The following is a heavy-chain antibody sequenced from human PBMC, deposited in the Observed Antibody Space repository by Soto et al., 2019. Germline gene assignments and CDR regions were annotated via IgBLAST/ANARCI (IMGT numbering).Heavy chain of an antibody. D-gene: IGHD1-26*01. CDR2: ITPFNGDV. Sequence: QMQLVQSGAEVKKTGSSVTVSCKALGNTFTYRYLHWVRQAPGQALEWMGWITPFNGDVHYSQKFQEIVTITRDRSINTAYMRMSGLRSEDTAMYYCASGGAGSGPFTWELPDHWGQGTLVTVSS. CDR3: ASGGAGSGPFTWELPDH. CDR1: GNTFTYRY. J-gene: IGHJ4*02. V-gene: IGHV1-45*02.